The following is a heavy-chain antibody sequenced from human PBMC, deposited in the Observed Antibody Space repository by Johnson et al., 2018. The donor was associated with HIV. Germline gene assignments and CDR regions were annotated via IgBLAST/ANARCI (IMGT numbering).Heavy chain of an antibody. CDR3: ARVSLAYSYGYDALDI. CDR2: IRYDGSNK. D-gene: IGHD5-18*01. J-gene: IGHJ3*02. Sequence: QVQLVESGGGVVQPGGSLRLSCAASGFTFSSYGMHWVRQAPGKGLEWVAFIRYDGSNKYYADSVKGRFTISRDNSKNTLYVQMNSLRAEDTAVYYCARVSLAYSYGYDALDIWGQGTMVTVSA. V-gene: IGHV3-30*02. CDR1: GFTFSSYG.